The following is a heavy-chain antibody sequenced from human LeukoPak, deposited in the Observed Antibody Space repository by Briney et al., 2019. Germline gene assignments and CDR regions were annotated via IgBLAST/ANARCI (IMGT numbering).Heavy chain of an antibody. Sequence: SETLSLTCTVSGGXISSGYWWSWVRQPPGKGLEWIGEIYHRGTAKYNPSLKSRVTISVDNSKNQFSLRLSSVTAADTALYYCARARIAAAGNNYYYGMDVWGQGTTVTVSS. CDR2: IYHRGTA. D-gene: IGHD6-13*01. V-gene: IGHV4-4*02. J-gene: IGHJ6*02. CDR3: ARARIAAAGNNYYYGMDV. CDR1: GGXISSGYW.